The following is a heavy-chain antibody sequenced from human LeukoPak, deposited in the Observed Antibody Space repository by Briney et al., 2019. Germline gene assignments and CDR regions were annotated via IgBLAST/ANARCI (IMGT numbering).Heavy chain of an antibody. CDR2: ISSSSSYI. D-gene: IGHD3-16*01. J-gene: IGHJ6*03. Sequence: GGSLRLSCAASGFTFTTYWMTWVRQAPGKGLEWVSSISSSSSYIYYADSVKGRFTISRDNAKNSLYLQMNSLRAEDTAVYYCARSFGGAMEVYYYYYYMDVWGKGTTVTVSS. CDR1: GFTFTTYW. V-gene: IGHV3-21*01. CDR3: ARSFGGAMEVYYYYYYMDV.